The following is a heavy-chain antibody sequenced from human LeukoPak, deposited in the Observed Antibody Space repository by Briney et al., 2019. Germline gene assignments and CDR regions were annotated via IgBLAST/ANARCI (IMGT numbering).Heavy chain of an antibody. CDR2: IIPIFGIA. CDR1: GGTFSSYA. D-gene: IGHD4-17*01. Sequence: SVKVSCKASGGTFSSYAISWVRQAPGQGLEWMGRIIPIFGIANYAQKFQGRVTITADRSTSTAYMELSSLRSEDTAVYYCARDFDYGDYGGYFDYWGQGTLVTVSS. V-gene: IGHV1-69*04. CDR3: ARDFDYGDYGGYFDY. J-gene: IGHJ4*02.